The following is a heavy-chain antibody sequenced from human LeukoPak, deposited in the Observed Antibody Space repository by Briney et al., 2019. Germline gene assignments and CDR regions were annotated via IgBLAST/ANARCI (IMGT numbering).Heavy chain of an antibody. CDR1: GFTFSSYG. Sequence: GGSLRLSCAASGFTFSSYGMHWVRQAPGKGLEWVAFIRYDGSNKYYADSVKGRFTISRDNSKNTLYLQMNSLRAEDTAVYYCANLYYDILTESDYWGQGTLVTVSS. CDR2: IRYDGSNK. D-gene: IGHD3-9*01. J-gene: IGHJ4*02. CDR3: ANLYYDILTESDY. V-gene: IGHV3-30*02.